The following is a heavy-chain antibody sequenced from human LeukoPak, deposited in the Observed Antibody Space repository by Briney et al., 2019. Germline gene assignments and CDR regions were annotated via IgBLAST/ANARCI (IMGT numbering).Heavy chain of an antibody. D-gene: IGHD1-26*01. CDR3: ARHEYSGSYYGLSWFDP. V-gene: IGHV4-39*01. Sequence: SETLSLTCTVSGGSISSSGYYWGWIRQPPGKGLEWIASIYYSGSTYYNPSLKSRVNISVDTSKNQLSLKLSSLTAADTAVYYCARHEYSGSYYGLSWFDPWGQGTLVTVSS. CDR2: IYYSGST. CDR1: GGSISSSGYY. J-gene: IGHJ5*02.